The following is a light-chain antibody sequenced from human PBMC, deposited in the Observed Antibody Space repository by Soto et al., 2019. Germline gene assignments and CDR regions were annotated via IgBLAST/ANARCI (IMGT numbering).Light chain of an antibody. V-gene: IGKV3-15*01. CDR1: QSVFTN. CDR2: SAS. CDR3: QQYNDWYA. Sequence: EIVMTQSPATLSVSPGERATVSCRASQSVFTNLAWYQQKPGQAPRLLMYSASTRASGVPARFIGSGSGSEFTLTISRLQSEDFASYYCQQYNDWYAFGQGTKLEIK. J-gene: IGKJ2*01.